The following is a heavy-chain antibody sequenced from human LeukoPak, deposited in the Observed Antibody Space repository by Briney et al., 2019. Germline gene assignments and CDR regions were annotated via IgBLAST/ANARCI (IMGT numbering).Heavy chain of an antibody. D-gene: IGHD5-24*01. V-gene: IGHV4-59*08. CDR1: GGSLSTYY. Sequence: SETLSLTCTVSGGSLSTYYWSWIRQPPGKGLEWVGYIYYSGSPNYNPSLKSRVTISIDTSNNQLSLKLSSVTAADTAVYYCARHREMDSYDAFDVWGQGTMVTVSS. CDR2: IYYSGSP. CDR3: ARHREMDSYDAFDV. J-gene: IGHJ3*01.